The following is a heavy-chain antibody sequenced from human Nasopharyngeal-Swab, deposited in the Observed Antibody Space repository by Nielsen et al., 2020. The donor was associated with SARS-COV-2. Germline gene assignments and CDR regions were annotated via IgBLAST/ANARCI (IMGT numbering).Heavy chain of an antibody. Sequence: GESLKIPCAASGFTFSDSYMTWVRQAPGKGLESVSYISGNSDVTNYADSVRGRFTIPRDNAKNSLYLQMDSLRAEDTAVYYCSRDPRPLDFWGQGTLVTVSS. V-gene: IGHV3-11*06. J-gene: IGHJ4*02. CDR2: ISGNSDVT. CDR3: SRDPRPLDF. CDR1: GFTFSDSY.